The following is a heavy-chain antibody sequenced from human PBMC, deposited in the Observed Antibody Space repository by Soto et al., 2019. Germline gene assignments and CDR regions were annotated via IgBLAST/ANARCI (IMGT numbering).Heavy chain of an antibody. V-gene: IGHV4-30-2*01. CDR2: IYHSGST. CDR1: GGSISSGGYS. Sequence: SETLSLTCTVSGGSISSGGYSWSWIRQPPGKGLEYIGYIYHSGSTYYNPSLKSRVTISGDRSKNQFSLKLSSVTAADTAVYYCARVRSGWGIDYWGQGTLVTVSS. J-gene: IGHJ4*02. CDR3: ARVRSGWGIDY. D-gene: IGHD6-19*01.